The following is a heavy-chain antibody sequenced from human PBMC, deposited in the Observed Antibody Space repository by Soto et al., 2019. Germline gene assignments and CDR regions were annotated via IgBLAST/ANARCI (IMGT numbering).Heavy chain of an antibody. D-gene: IGHD5-12*01. CDR2: ITLNSGDT. J-gene: IGHJ5*02. CDR3: ARDLRGYDLYGPKT. V-gene: IGHV1-2*02. Sequence: APVKVSCKASGDTFTDSSMHWVRQAPGQGLEWMGWITLNSGDTFYAQIFKGRVTMTRDTSIVTAYMELSRLESDDTAIYYCARDLRGYDLYGPKTWGQGTLVTVAS. CDR1: GDTFTDSS.